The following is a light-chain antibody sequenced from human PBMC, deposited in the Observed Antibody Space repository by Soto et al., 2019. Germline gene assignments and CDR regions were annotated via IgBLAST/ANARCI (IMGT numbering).Light chain of an antibody. CDR3: GTWDSSLSAGGV. CDR1: RSNIGNNY. V-gene: IGLV1-51*01. J-gene: IGLJ1*01. Sequence: QSVLTQPPSVSAAPGQKVTISCSGSRSNIGNNYVSWYQQLPGTAPKLLIYDNNKRPSGIPDRFSGSKSGTSATLGITGLQTGDEADYYCGTWDSSLSAGGVFGTGTKLTVL. CDR2: DNN.